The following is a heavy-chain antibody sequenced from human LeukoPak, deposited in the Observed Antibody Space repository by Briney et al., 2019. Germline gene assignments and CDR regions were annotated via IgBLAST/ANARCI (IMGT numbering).Heavy chain of an antibody. CDR3: ASVYKYGMDV. Sequence: ASVKVSCKASGYTFTSYDINWVRQAPGQGLEWMGGIIPMFGTPNYAQKFQGRVTMTRDTSASTVYMELSSLRSEDTAVYYCASVYKYGMDVWGQGTTVTVSS. J-gene: IGHJ6*02. CDR1: GYTFTSYD. CDR2: IIPMFGTP. V-gene: IGHV1-46*01.